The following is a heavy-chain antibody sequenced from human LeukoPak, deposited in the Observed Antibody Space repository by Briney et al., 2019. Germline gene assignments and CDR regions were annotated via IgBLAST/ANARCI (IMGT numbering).Heavy chain of an antibody. J-gene: IGHJ4*02. CDR3: ATDPSKD. Sequence: ASVTLSCKVSGYTFTDYYMHWVQQPPGKGLEWMGLVDPEDGETIYAEKFQGRVTITADTSTDTAYMELSSLRSEGTAVYYCATDPSKDWGQGTLVTVSS. V-gene: IGHV1-69-2*01. CDR1: GYTFTDYY. CDR2: VDPEDGET. D-gene: IGHD2-15*01.